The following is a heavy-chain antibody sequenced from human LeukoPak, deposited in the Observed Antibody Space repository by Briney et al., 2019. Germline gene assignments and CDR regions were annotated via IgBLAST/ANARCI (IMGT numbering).Heavy chain of an antibody. V-gene: IGHV3-21*01. CDR2: ISSSSSYI. CDR1: GFTFSSYS. Sequence: PGGSLRLSCAASGFTFSSYSMNWVRQAPGKGLEWVSSISSSSSYIYYADSVKGRFTISRDNAKNTLYLQMNSLRAEDTAVYYCAKDRHYDFWSGYPDYYGMDVWGQGTTVTVPS. CDR3: AKDRHYDFWSGYPDYYGMDV. J-gene: IGHJ6*02. D-gene: IGHD3-3*01.